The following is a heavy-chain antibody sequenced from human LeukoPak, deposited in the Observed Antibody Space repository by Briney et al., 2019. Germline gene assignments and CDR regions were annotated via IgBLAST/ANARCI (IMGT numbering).Heavy chain of an antibody. CDR3: ARDRDCGSTSCYNAFDI. J-gene: IGHJ3*02. Sequence: GGSLRLSCEASGFHLSSYEMHWPRQAAGKGLEWVADISDDGSNKYYADSVKVRFTISRDNAKNTLYLQMNSLRVEDTAVYYCARDRDCGSTSCYNAFDIWGQGTMVTVSS. V-gene: IGHV3-30*01. CDR2: ISDDGSNK. CDR1: GFHLSSYE. D-gene: IGHD2-2*02.